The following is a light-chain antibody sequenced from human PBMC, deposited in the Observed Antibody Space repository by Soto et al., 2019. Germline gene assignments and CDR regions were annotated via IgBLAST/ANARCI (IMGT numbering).Light chain of an antibody. CDR2: DVS. CDR3: TSYTTSSTLRYV. Sequence: QSALTQPASVSGSLGQSITISCTGTNSDVGAYNYVSWFRQYPGTAPKLVIYDVSNRPSGVSSRFSGSKSGNAASLTISGLQSEDEADYYCTSYTTSSTLRYVFGTGTKLPS. V-gene: IGLV2-14*01. CDR1: NSDVGAYNY. J-gene: IGLJ1*01.